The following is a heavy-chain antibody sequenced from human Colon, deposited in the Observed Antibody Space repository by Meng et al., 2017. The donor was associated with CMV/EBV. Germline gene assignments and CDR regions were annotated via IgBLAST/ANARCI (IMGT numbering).Heavy chain of an antibody. D-gene: IGHD6-13*01. CDR2: LRSDGTHD. Sequence: GEFLKISCAASGFPFSDYGIHWVRQAPGKGLEWVAFLRSDGTHDLYSDSVKGRFTISRDNAQNSVYLQMDSLTAEDTAIYYCARGWPPDYWGQGTLVTVSS. V-gene: IGHV3-30*02. CDR1: GFPFSDYG. J-gene: IGHJ4*02. CDR3: ARGWPPDY.